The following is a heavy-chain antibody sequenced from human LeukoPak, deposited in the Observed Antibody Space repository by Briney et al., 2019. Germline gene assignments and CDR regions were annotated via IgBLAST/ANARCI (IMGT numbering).Heavy chain of an antibody. CDR2: IKEDGREK. Sequence: GGSLRLSCVASRFSFSSHWMTWVRQAPGNGLEWVANIKEDGREKYYADSVKGQFTISRDNAKNSLYLQMNSLRGEDTAVYYCAKTIVGSNVFDIWGQGTLVTVSS. J-gene: IGHJ3*02. D-gene: IGHD1-26*01. V-gene: IGHV3-7*01. CDR3: AKTIVGSNVFDI. CDR1: RFSFSSHW.